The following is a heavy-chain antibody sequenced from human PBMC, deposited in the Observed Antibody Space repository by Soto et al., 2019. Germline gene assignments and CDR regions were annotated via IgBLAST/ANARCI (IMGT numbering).Heavy chain of an antibody. J-gene: IGHJ4*02. D-gene: IGHD2-8*01. CDR3: ARDSGVLGSSRQHFDY. Sequence: GGSLRLSCAASGFTFSDYYVSWIRQAPGKGLEWVSYISSSGSTVYYADSVKGRFTISRDNAKNSLYLQMNSLRAEDTAVYYCARDSGVLGSSRQHFDYWGQGTLVTVSS. CDR2: ISSSGSTV. V-gene: IGHV3-11*01. CDR1: GFTFSDYY.